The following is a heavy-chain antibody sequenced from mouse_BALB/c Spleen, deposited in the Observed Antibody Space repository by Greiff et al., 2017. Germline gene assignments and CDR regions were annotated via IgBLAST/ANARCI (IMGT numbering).Heavy chain of an antibody. V-gene: IGHV1S81*02. Sequence: QGQLQQSGAELVKPGASVKLSCKASGYTFTSYWMHWVKQRPGQGLEWIGEINPSNGRTNYNEKFKSKATLTVDKSSSTAYMQLSSLTSEDSAVYYCARTGGGVVATDYWGQGTTLTVSS. D-gene: IGHD1-1*01. J-gene: IGHJ2*01. CDR3: ARTGGGVVATDY. CDR2: INPSNGRT. CDR1: GYTFTSYW.